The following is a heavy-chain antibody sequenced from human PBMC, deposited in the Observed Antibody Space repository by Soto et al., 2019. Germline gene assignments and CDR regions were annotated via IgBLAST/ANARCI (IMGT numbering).Heavy chain of an antibody. CDR3: ARNSGYAGRDAFDI. Sequence: GGSLRLSCAASGFTFSSYIMNWVRQAPGKGLEWVSSISSSSSYIYYADSVKGRFTISRDNAKNSLYLQMNSLRAEDTAVYYCARNSGYAGRDAFDIWGQGTMVTVSS. V-gene: IGHV3-21*01. CDR1: GFTFSSYI. J-gene: IGHJ3*02. CDR2: ISSSSSYI. D-gene: IGHD5-12*01.